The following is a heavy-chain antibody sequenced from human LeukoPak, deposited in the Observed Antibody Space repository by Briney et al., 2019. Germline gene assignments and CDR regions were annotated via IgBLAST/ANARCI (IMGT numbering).Heavy chain of an antibody. CDR3: ARSVGDRLYYYYYGMDV. CDR2: ISAYNGNT. V-gene: IGHV1-18*01. CDR1: GYTFTSYG. D-gene: IGHD3-16*01. J-gene: IGHJ6*02. Sequence: ASVKVSCKASGYTFTSYGISWVRQAPGQGLEWMGWISAYNGNTNYAQKLQGRVTMTTDTSTSTAYMELRSLRSDDTAVYYCARSVGDRLYYYYYGMDVWGQGTTVTVSS.